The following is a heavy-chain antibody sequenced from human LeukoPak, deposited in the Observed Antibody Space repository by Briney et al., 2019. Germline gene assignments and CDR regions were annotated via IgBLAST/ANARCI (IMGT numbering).Heavy chain of an antibody. V-gene: IGHV1-69*06. CDR2: IIPLFGTT. J-gene: IGHJ4*02. Sequence: GASVKVSCKTSGGTFSNYGITWVRQAPGQGLEWMGGIIPLFGTTDYSQNFQGRVTITADKSTSTVYMEIRNLRSEDTAVYYCARVADYGGTSIFSFDYWGREPLATVSS. CDR1: GGTFSNYG. CDR3: ARVADYGGTSIFSFDY. D-gene: IGHD4-17*01.